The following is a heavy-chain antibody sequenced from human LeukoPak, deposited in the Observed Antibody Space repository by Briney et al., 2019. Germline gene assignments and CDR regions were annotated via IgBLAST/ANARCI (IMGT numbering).Heavy chain of an antibody. V-gene: IGHV4-34*01. Sequence: SETLSLTCAVYGGSFSGYYWSWIRQPPGKGLEWIGEINHSGSTNYNPSLKSRVTISVDTSKNQFSLKLSSVTAADTAVYYCARGDIAAGGAPFDYWGQGTLVTVSS. CDR3: ARGDIAAGGAPFDY. D-gene: IGHD6-13*01. J-gene: IGHJ4*02. CDR1: GGSFSGYY. CDR2: INHSGST.